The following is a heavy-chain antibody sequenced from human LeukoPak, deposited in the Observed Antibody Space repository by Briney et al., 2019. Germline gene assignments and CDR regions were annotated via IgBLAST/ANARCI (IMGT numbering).Heavy chain of an antibody. CDR1: GFTFDDYA. CDR2: ISWNSGSI. Sequence: GGSLRLSCAPSGFTFDDYAMHWVRHAPGKGLEWVSGISWNSGSIGYADSVKGRFTISRDNAENSLYLQMNSLRAEDTALYYCAKDIAARSGLLFDYWGQGTLVTVSS. D-gene: IGHD6-19*01. CDR3: AKDIAARSGLLFDY. V-gene: IGHV3-9*01. J-gene: IGHJ4*02.